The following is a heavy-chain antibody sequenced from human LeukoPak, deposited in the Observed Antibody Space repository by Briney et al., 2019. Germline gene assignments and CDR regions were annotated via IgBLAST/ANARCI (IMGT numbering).Heavy chain of an antibody. CDR3: ARVGRLTTVVTPDY. CDR1: GFTFSSYG. V-gene: IGHV3-48*01. CDR2: ISSSSSTI. Sequence: GGSLRLSCAASGFTFSSYGMNWVRQAPRKGLEWVSYISSSSSTIYYADSVKGRFTISRDNAKNSLYLQMNSLRAEDTAVYYCARVGRLTTVVTPDYWGQGTLVTVSS. D-gene: IGHD4-23*01. J-gene: IGHJ4*02.